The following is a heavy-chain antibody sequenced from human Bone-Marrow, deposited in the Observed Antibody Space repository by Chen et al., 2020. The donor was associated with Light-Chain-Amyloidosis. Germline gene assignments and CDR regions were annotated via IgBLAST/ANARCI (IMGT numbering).Heavy chain of an antibody. Sequence: EVQLEQSGEEVKKPGEYPKSRGKGSGYTFPTYWIRWVRQMPGKGLEWMGVIYPDDSDARYSPSFEGQVTISADKSITTAYLQWRSLKASDTAMYYCARRRDGYNFDYWGQGTLVTVSS. D-gene: IGHD5-12*01. J-gene: IGHJ4*02. CDR1: GYTFPTYW. CDR3: ARRRDGYNFDY. V-gene: IGHV5-51*01. CDR2: IYPDDSDA.